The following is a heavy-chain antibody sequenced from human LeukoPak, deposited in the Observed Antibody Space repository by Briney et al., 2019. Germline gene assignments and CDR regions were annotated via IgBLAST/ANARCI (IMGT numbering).Heavy chain of an antibody. D-gene: IGHD3-3*01. CDR2: IRYDGSNK. V-gene: IGHV3-30*02. J-gene: IGHJ4*02. CDR3: AKDGIWSGEVFFDY. Sequence: PGGSLRLSFAASGFTFSSYGMHWVRQAPGKGLEWVAFIRYDGSNKYYADSVKGRFTISRDNSKNTLYLQMNSLRAEDTAVYYCAKDGIWSGEVFFDYWGQGTLVTVSS. CDR1: GFTFSSYG.